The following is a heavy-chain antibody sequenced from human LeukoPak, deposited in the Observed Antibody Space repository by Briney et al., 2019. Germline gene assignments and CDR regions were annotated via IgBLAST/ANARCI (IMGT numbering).Heavy chain of an antibody. Sequence: GGSLRLSCAASGFTFDDYAMHWVRQAPGKGLEWVSGISWNSGSIGFADSVKGRFTISRDNAKNSLYLQMNSLRAEDTALYYCAKDPHYGDYVGHNWFDPWGQGTLVTVSS. V-gene: IGHV3-9*01. J-gene: IGHJ5*02. CDR3: AKDPHYGDYVGHNWFDP. CDR2: ISWNSGSI. D-gene: IGHD4-17*01. CDR1: GFTFDDYA.